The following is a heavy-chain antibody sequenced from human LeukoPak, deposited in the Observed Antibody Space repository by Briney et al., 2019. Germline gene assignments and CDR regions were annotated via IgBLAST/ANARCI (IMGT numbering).Heavy chain of an antibody. CDR1: GFTFSSYA. J-gene: IGHJ3*02. Sequence: PGGSLRLFCAASGFTFSSYAMSWVRQAPGKGLEWVSAISGSGGSTYYADSVKGRFTISRDNSKNTLYLQMNSLRAEDTAVCYCAKDLPTYYYDSSGPDAFDIWGQGTMVTVSS. CDR2: ISGSGGST. V-gene: IGHV3-23*01. CDR3: AKDLPTYYYDSSGPDAFDI. D-gene: IGHD3-22*01.